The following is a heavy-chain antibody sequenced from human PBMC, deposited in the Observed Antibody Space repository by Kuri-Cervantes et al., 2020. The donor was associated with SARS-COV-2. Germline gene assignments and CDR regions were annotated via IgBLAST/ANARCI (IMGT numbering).Heavy chain of an antibody. D-gene: IGHD7-27*01. J-gene: IGHJ2*01. Sequence: ASVKVSCKASGYTFTSYYMHWVRQAPGKGLEWMGGFDPEDGETIYAQKFQGRVTMTEDTSTDTAYMELSSLRSEDTAVYYCATVGLGRWYFDLWGRGTLVTVSS. V-gene: IGHV1-24*01. CDR2: FDPEDGET. CDR1: GYTFTSYY. CDR3: ATVGLGRWYFDL.